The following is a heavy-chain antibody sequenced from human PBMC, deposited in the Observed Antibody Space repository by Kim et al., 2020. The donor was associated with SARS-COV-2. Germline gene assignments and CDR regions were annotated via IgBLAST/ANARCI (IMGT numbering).Heavy chain of an antibody. CDR1: GYTFTSYG. D-gene: IGHD3-16*02. V-gene: IGHV1-18*01. J-gene: IGHJ4*02. Sequence: ASVKVSCKASGYTFTSYGISWVRQAPGQGLEWMGWISAYNGNTNYAQKLQGRVTMTTDTSTSTAYMELRSLRSDDTAVYYCARDYIWGSYRYTPLHYWGQGTLVTVSS. CDR3: ARDYIWGSYRYTPLHY. CDR2: ISAYNGNT.